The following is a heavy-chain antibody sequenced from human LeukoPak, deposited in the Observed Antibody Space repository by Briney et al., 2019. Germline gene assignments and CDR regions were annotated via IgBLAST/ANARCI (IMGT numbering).Heavy chain of an antibody. Sequence: GGTLRLSCAASGYTFSSYGVHWVRQAPGKGLEWVAMISHDGDYSEYAVSVKGRFTISRDNSKKTMHVEMRSLRAEDTAVYYCWVGFCSFSTCYEWRDGYYQFDVWGKGTTVIVSS. V-gene: IGHV3-30*03. D-gene: IGHD2-2*01. CDR1: GYTFSSYG. CDR2: ISHDGDYS. J-gene: IGHJ6*03. CDR3: WVGFCSFSTCYEWRDGYYQFDV.